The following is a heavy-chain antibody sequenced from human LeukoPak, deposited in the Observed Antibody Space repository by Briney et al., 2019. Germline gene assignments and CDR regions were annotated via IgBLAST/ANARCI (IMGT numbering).Heavy chain of an antibody. Sequence: HAGGSLRLSCAASGFTFSSFEMNWVRQAPGKGLEWVSYISSRGSTVYYADSVQGRFTISRDNLKNSLSLQMNSLRAEDTAVYYCARESNNYYSGMDVWGQGTTVTVSS. J-gene: IGHJ6*02. CDR1: GFTFSSFE. CDR2: ISSRGSTV. CDR3: ARESNNYYSGMDV. V-gene: IGHV3-48*03.